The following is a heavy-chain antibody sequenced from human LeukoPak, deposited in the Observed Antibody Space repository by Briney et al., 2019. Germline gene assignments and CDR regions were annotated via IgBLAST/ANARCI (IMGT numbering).Heavy chain of an antibody. Sequence: PSETLSLTCIVSGGSISSYYWSWIRQSAGKGLEWIGRIYSSGDTNYNPSLKSRVTMSVDTSKNQFSLKLSSVTVADTAVYYCARASSSWFRKFDYWGQGTLVTVSS. CDR3: ARASSSWFRKFDY. J-gene: IGHJ4*02. D-gene: IGHD6-13*01. CDR2: IYSSGDT. CDR1: GGSISSYY. V-gene: IGHV4-4*07.